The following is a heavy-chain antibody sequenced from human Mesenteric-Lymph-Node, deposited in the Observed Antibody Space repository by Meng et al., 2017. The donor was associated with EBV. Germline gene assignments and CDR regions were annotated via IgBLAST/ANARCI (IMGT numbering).Heavy chain of an antibody. CDR2: IHYSWST. CDR1: GGSVTSGSYY. D-gene: IGHD1-1*01. Sequence: QGQWQESGPGLVKPPATLSLTWTVSGGSVTSGSYYWNWIRQPQGKRLEWIGYIHYSWSTNYNPSLKSQITISVDTSKNQLSLRVSHVTAADTAVYYCARGRRGVQYFDFWGQGALVTVSS. V-gene: IGHV4-61*01. J-gene: IGHJ4*02. CDR3: ARGRRGVQYFDF.